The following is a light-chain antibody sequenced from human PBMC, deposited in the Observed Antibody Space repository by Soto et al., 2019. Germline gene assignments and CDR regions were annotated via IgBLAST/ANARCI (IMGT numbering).Light chain of an antibody. CDR2: EVT. J-gene: IGLJ2*01. V-gene: IGLV1-40*01. Sequence: QSVLTQPPSVSGAPGQRVTISCSGSSSNIGAGYDVHWYQQHPGKAPKLIIYEVTKRPSGVPDRFSGSKSGNSASLTVSGLQAEDEGDYFCSSYARRNNLLFGGGTKLTVL. CDR1: SSNIGAGYD. CDR3: SSYARRNNLL.